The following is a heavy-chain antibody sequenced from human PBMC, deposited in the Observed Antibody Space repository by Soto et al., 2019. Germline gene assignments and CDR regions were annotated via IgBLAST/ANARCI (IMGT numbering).Heavy chain of an antibody. Sequence: VESGGGVVQPGRSLRLSCAASGFTFRSYGLHWVRQAPGKGLEWVAVISYDGSKTYYTDSVKGRFTISRDNFKNTLYLQMDSLRTEDTGVYYCAKGDLDTSMAMAFDNWGQGTLVTVSS. CDR2: ISYDGSKT. V-gene: IGHV3-30*18. D-gene: IGHD5-18*01. CDR1: GFTFRSYG. J-gene: IGHJ4*02. CDR3: AKGDLDTSMAMAFDN.